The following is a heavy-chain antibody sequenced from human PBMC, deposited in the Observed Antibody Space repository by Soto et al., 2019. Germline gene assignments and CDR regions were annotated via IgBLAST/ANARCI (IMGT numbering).Heavy chain of an antibody. D-gene: IGHD3-3*01. CDR3: ARGILEWYHQYPMDD. V-gene: IGHV1-18*01. CDR2: ISPYNGNT. J-gene: IGHJ6*02. CDR1: GYNFVKYG. Sequence: ASVKVSCKASGYNFVKYGITWVRQAPGQGLEWLGWISPYNGNTKYAQKIQGRVIMTTDTSTTTAYLELLSLTSDDTAVYYCARGILEWYHQYPMDDWGQGTTVTVSS.